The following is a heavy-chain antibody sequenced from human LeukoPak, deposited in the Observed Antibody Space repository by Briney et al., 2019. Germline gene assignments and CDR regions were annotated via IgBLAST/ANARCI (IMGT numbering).Heavy chain of an antibody. CDR2: TYYSGST. Sequence: SETLSLTCTVSGGSISSYYWSWIRPPPGKGLEWIGYTYYSGSTNYNPSLKSRVTISVDTPKNQFSLKLSSVTAADTAVYYCARRSRKFSYFDYWGQGTLVTVSS. D-gene: IGHD1-14*01. CDR1: GGSISSYY. J-gene: IGHJ4*02. CDR3: ARRSRKFSYFDY. V-gene: IGHV4-59*01.